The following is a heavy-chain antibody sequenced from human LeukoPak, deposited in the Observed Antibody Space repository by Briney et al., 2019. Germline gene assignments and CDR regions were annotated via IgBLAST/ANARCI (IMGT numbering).Heavy chain of an antibody. CDR1: GFAVSSNH. D-gene: IGHD6-13*01. V-gene: IGHV3-53*01. CDR2: IHSGGST. CDR3: ARGLAQAGILGVFDY. Sequence: PGGSLRLSCAASGFAVSSNHMNWVRQAPGEGLEWVSLIHSGGSTYYADSVKGRFAISRDNSRNTLDLQMNTLRAEDTAVYYCARGLAQAGILGVFDYWGQGTLVTVSS. J-gene: IGHJ4*02.